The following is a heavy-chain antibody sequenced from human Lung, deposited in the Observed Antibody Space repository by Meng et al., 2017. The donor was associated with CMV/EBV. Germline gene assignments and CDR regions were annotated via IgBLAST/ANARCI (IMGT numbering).Heavy chain of an antibody. D-gene: IGHD3-16*01. V-gene: IGHV3-7*01. CDR2: INEAGSVE. J-gene: IGHJ4*02. Sequence: GEXXKISCVASGFTYTHYWMTWVRQAPGKGLEWLANINEAGSVERYVDSVKGRFTMSRDSAKNSVYLQMNDLRAEDTAVYYCVREYWGPEFWRQGTLVTVSS. CDR3: VREYWGPEF. CDR1: GFTYTHYW.